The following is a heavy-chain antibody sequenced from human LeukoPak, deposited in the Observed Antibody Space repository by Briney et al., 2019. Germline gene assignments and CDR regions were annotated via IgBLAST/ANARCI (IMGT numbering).Heavy chain of an antibody. J-gene: IGHJ4*02. CDR2: INASNGNT. D-gene: IGHD3-10*01. CDR3: ARTMVRGVIIPHPLYFGY. Sequence: EASVKVSCKASGYTFTSYGISWVRQPPGQGLEWMGWINASNGNTNYAQNFKGRATMTTDTSTGTAYMELRSLRSGDTGVYFCARTMVRGVIIPHPLYFGYWGQGTLVTVSS. V-gene: IGHV1-18*01. CDR1: GYTFTSYG.